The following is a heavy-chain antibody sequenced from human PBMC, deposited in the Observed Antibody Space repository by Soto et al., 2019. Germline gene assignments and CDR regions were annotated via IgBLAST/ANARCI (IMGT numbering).Heavy chain of an antibody. CDR1: GFTFSSYG. Sequence: QVQLVESGGGVVQPGRSLRLSCAASGFTFSSYGMHWVRQAPCKGLEWVAVIWYDGSIKYYGESVKGRFTISRDNSENTLDLPINSGSFEAKAVVHCERYGGHSLDYWGQGAMVAVSS. CDR2: IWYDGSIK. CDR3: ERYGGHSLDY. J-gene: IGHJ4*02. D-gene: IGHD2-21*02. V-gene: IGHV3-33*01.